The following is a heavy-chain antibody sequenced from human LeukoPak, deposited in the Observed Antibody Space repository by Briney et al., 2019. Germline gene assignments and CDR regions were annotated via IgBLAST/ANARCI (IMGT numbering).Heavy chain of an antibody. Sequence: PGGSLRLSRAASGFTVSSNYISWVRQAPGKGLEWVSIIYSGGTTYYADSVKGRFTISRDNSKNTLYLQMNSLRAEDTAVYYCAREVLDTAMALGYWGQGTLVTVSS. J-gene: IGHJ4*02. CDR3: AREVLDTAMALGY. V-gene: IGHV3-66*01. CDR1: GFTVSSNY. CDR2: IYSGGTT. D-gene: IGHD5-18*01.